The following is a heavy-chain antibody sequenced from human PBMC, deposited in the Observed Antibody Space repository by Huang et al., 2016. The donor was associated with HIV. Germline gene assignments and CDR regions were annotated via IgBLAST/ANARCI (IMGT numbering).Heavy chain of an antibody. CDR1: GDSVSSNNTA. CDR3: ARDPKARPWAQYYLDY. D-gene: IGHD6-6*01. V-gene: IGHV6-1*01. Sequence: QVQLQQSGPGLVKPSQTLSLTCAISGDSVSSNNTAWHWSRQSPSRGLEWLGRTYDRSNWYNDYAVSMKGRIIINPDTSKNQFSLQLNSVTPEDTAVYYCARDPKARPWAQYYLDYWGQGTLVTVSS. J-gene: IGHJ4*02. CDR2: TYDRSNWYN.